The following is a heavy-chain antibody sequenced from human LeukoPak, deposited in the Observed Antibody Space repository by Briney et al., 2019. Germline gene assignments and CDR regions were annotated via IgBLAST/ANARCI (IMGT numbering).Heavy chain of an antibody. CDR2: IRTKRNNYAT. CDR3: TRWAARDGYKSLDY. Sequence: GGSLKLSCAASGFTFSGSAMHWVRQASGKGLEWVGRIRTKRNNYATAYASSVKGRFTISRDDSKNTAYLQMNSLKTEDTAVYYCTRWAARDGYKSLDYWGQGTLVTVSS. CDR1: GFTFSGSA. J-gene: IGHJ4*02. D-gene: IGHD5-24*01. V-gene: IGHV3-73*01.